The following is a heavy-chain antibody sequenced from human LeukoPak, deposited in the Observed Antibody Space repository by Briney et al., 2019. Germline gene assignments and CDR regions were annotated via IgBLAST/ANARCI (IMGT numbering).Heavy chain of an antibody. D-gene: IGHD6-13*01. CDR1: GFTFSSYA. Sequence: GGSLRLSCAASGFTFSSYAMSWVRQAPGKGLEWVSHINNNGGSTSYADSVKGRFTISRDNSKNTLYLQMNSLRAEDTAVYYCAKRGGIAAAALVPWGQGTLVTVSS. CDR2: INNNGGST. J-gene: IGHJ5*02. V-gene: IGHV3-23*05. CDR3: AKRGGIAAAALVP.